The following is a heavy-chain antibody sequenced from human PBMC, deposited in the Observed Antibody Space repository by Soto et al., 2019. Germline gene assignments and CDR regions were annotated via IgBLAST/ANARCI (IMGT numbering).Heavy chain of an antibody. J-gene: IGHJ6*02. CDR2: IWYDGSNK. V-gene: IGHV3-33*01. Sequence: PGGSLRLSCAASGFTFSSYGMHWVRQAPGKGLEWVAVIWYDGSNKYYADSVKGRFTISRDNSKNTLYLQMNSLRAEDTAVYYCARDRSSSSSYDYGMDVWGQGTTVTVSS. D-gene: IGHD6-6*01. CDR3: ARDRSSSSSYDYGMDV. CDR1: GFTFSSYG.